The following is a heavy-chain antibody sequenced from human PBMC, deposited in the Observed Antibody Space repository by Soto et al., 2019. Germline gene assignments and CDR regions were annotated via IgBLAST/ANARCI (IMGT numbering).Heavy chain of an antibody. CDR1: VGSISSSSYY. Sequence: ETLSLTCTFSVGSISSSSYYWCWIRQPPGKGLEWIGSIYYSGSTYYNPSLKSRVTISVDTSKNQFSLRLSSVTAADTAVHYCARQDITMIVVALPSWFDPWGQGTLVTVSS. V-gene: IGHV4-39*01. CDR2: IYYSGST. D-gene: IGHD3-22*01. J-gene: IGHJ5*02. CDR3: ARQDITMIVVALPSWFDP.